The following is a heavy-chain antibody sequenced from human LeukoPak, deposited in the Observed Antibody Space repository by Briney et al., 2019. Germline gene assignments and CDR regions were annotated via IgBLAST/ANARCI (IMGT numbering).Heavy chain of an antibody. V-gene: IGHV4-39*01. J-gene: IGHJ4*02. CDR2: IYYSGST. Sequence: ASETLSLTCTVSGGSISSSSYYWGWIRQLPGKGLEWIGSIYYSGSTYYNPSLKSRVTISVDTSKNQFSLKLSSVTAADTAVYYCASSIAAAGPFRPYYFDYWGQGTLVTVSS. CDR1: GGSISSSSYY. CDR3: ASSIAAAGPFRPYYFDY. D-gene: IGHD6-13*01.